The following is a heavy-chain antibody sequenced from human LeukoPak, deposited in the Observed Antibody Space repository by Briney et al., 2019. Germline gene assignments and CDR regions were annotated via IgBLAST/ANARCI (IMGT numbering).Heavy chain of an antibody. CDR3: ETLGSEGNWVET. D-gene: IGHD3-16*01. CDR1: VYTFIHCY. J-gene: IGHJ4*02. CDR2: VDPADGET. V-gene: IGHV1-69-2*01. Sequence: ASVNLSPKSSVYTFIHCYIHWVRQAPGDTVEWMGRVDPADGETMSPGSFRDRVTITPDTSTDTAHMELTRLTSADTPIYFSETLGSEGNWVETWGQGTLVTVSS.